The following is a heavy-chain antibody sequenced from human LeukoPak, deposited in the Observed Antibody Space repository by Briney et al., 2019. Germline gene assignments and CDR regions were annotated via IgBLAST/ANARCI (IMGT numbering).Heavy chain of an antibody. CDR3: VGEVSAVVGGLVAFVL. CDR2: ISSSSNTI. D-gene: IGHD3-10*01. CDR1: GFTFSSYS. V-gene: IGHV3-48*01. J-gene: IGHJ3*01. Sequence: GGSLRLSCAASGFTFSSYSMNWVRQAPGKGLEWVSYISSSSNTIYYADSVKGRFTISRDNAKNSLYLQMNSRIPYETLFSSCVGEVSAVVGGLVAFVLWG.